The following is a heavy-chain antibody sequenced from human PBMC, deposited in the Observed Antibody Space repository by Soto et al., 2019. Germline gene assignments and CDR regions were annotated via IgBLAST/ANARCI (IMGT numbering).Heavy chain of an antibody. J-gene: IGHJ4*02. D-gene: IGHD3-22*01. CDR2: IYYSGST. CDR3: ARLPYYYDSSGYYGLDY. CDR1: GGSISSSSYY. Sequence: SETLSLTCTVSGGSISSSSYYWGWIRQPPGKGLEWIGSIYYSGSTYYNPSLKSRVTISVDTSKNQFSLKLSSVTAADTAVYYCARLPYYYDSSGYYGLDYWGQGTLVTVSS. V-gene: IGHV4-39*01.